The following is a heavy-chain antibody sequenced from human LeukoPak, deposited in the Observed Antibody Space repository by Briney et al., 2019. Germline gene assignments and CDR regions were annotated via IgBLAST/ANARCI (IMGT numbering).Heavy chain of an antibody. V-gene: IGHV1-18*01. CDR2: ISAYNGNT. Sequence: ASVTVSCKASGYTFTSYGISWVRQAPGQGLERMGWISAYNGNTNFAQKLQGRVTMTTDTSTSTAYMDLRSLRSDDTAVYYCARDQAATNTQVRFCLDWGQGTLVTVSS. CDR3: ARDQAATNTQVRFCLD. J-gene: IGHJ4*02. CDR1: GYTFTSYG. D-gene: IGHD3-9*01.